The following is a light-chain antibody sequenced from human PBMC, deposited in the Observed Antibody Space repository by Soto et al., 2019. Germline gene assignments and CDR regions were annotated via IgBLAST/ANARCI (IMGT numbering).Light chain of an antibody. CDR2: EVS. Sequence: QSALTQPASVSGSPGQSITISCTGSSSDVGNYFLVSWYQHHPGKAPKLIIYEVSQRPSGISDRFSGSKSGNTASLTISGLQAEDEADYYCCSYAGGSTGVFGGGTKVTVL. CDR3: CSYAGGSTGV. V-gene: IGLV2-23*02. CDR1: SSDVGNYFL. J-gene: IGLJ3*02.